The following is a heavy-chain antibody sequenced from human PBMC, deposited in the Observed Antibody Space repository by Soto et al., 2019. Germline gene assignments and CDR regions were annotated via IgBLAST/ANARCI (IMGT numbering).Heavy chain of an antibody. CDR2: ITTGSAYI. D-gene: IGHD2-21*01. CDR3: VRSGTARLLRHSWFDT. CDR1: GFTFNTYD. J-gene: IGHJ5*02. Sequence: EVQLVESGGGLVKPGGSLRLSCAASGFTFNTYDMNWVRQAAGKGLEWVSSITTGSAYIYYADSLKGRITISRDNAKNSLFLQMNSLRAEDTAVYYCVRSGTARLLRHSWFDTWGQGTLVTISS. V-gene: IGHV3-21*01.